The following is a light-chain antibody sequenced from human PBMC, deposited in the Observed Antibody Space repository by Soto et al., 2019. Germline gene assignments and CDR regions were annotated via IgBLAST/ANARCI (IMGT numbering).Light chain of an antibody. J-gene: IGKJ2*01. CDR2: DAS. Sequence: EIVLTQSPATLPLSPGERATLSCRASQSVSSYLAWYQQNPCQAPRLLIYDASNSAPGIPARFSGSGSGTDFTLTISSLEPEYFAVSYCQQRSNWTSTSGQGNKLEIK. V-gene: IGKV3-11*01. CDR1: QSVSSY. CDR3: QQRSNWTST.